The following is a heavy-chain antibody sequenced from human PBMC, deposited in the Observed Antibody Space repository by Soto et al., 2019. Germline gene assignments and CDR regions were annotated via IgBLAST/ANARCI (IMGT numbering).Heavy chain of an antibody. Sequence: QVQLVQSGAEVKTPGASVRVSCKASGYTFTGYYIHWVREAPGQGLEWMGWINPQTGGTSYGQKLQGRVTLSRDTSINTAYLEMSRLGFDDAAVYFCARERYQVISDGMEVWGQGTTVTVAS. D-gene: IGHD2-2*01. CDR1: GYTFTGYY. CDR2: INPQTGGT. CDR3: ARERYQVISDGMEV. J-gene: IGHJ6*02. V-gene: IGHV1-2*02.